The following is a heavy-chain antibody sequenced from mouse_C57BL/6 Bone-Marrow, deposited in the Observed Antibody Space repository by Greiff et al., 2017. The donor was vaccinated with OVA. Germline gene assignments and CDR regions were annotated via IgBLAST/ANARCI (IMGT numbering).Heavy chain of an antibody. J-gene: IGHJ1*03. CDR1: GYAFSSYW. V-gene: IGHV1-80*01. CDR2: IYPGDGDT. Sequence: VKLQESGAELVKPGASVKISCKASGYAFSSYWMNWVKQRPGQGLEWIGPIYPGDGDTNYNGQFKGKATLTADKYSSTAYMQPSSLTSEDSTVFVCERFGGYYVRYFDGWGTGTTVTVSS. D-gene: IGHD2-3*01. CDR3: ERFGGYYVRYFDG.